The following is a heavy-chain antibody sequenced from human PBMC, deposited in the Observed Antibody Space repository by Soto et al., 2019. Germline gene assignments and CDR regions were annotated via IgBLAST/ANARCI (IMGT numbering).Heavy chain of an antibody. Sequence: PGGSLRLSCSASGFTFSSYAMHWVRQAPGKGLEWVSVIYSGGSTYYADSVKGRFTISRDNSKNTLYLQMNSLRDEDTAVYYCARDGSHYDVDYWGQGTLVTVSS. CDR2: IYSGGST. D-gene: IGHD4-4*01. V-gene: IGHV3-66*01. J-gene: IGHJ4*02. CDR1: GFTFSSYA. CDR3: ARDGSHYDVDY.